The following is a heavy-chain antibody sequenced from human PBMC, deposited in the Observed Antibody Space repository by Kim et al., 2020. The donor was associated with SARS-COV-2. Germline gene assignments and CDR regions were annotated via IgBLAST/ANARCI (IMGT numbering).Heavy chain of an antibody. Sequence: ASVKVSCKASGYTFTSYGISWVRQAPGQGLEWMGWISAYNGNTNYAQKLQGRVTMTTDTSTSTAYMELRSLRSDDTAVYYCARDPVVVPAAIWVGYYYYYGMDVWGQGTTVTVSS. CDR2: ISAYNGNT. CDR3: ARDPVVVPAAIWVGYYYYYGMDV. J-gene: IGHJ6*02. V-gene: IGHV1-18*04. CDR1: GYTFTSYG. D-gene: IGHD2-2*01.